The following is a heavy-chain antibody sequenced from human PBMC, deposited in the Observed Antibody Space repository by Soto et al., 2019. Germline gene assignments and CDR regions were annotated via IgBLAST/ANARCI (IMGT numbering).Heavy chain of an antibody. CDR1: GFTFSSYG. J-gene: IGHJ6*02. V-gene: IGHV3-33*01. Sequence: ESGGGVVQPGRSLRLSCAASGFTFSSYGMHWVRQAPGKGLEWVAVIWYDGSNKYYADSVKGRFTISRDNSKNTLYLQMNSLRAEDTAVYYCARDGNSGYYGMDVWGQGTTVTVSS. D-gene: IGHD4-4*01. CDR2: IWYDGSNK. CDR3: ARDGNSGYYGMDV.